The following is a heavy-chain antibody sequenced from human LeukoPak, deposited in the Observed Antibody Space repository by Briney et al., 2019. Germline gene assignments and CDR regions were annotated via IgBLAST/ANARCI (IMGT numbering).Heavy chain of an antibody. CDR3: ARYVMVRGVIGS. Sequence: XXMSWIXXXPXKGLEWVSYISSSGSTIYYADSVKGRFTISRDNAKNSLYLQMNSLRAEDTAVYYCARYVMVRGVIGSWGQGTLVTVSS. V-gene: IGHV3-11*01. CDR1: XX. CDR2: ISSSGSTI. D-gene: IGHD3-10*01. J-gene: IGHJ4*02.